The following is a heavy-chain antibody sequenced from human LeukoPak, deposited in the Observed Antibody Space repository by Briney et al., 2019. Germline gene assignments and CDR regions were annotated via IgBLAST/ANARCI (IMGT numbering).Heavy chain of an antibody. Sequence: PSETLSLTCTVSGGSISSYYWSWIRQPPGKGLEWIGYIYYSGSTNYNPSLKSRVTISVDTSKNQFSLKLSSVTAADTAVYYCARAGGDYDAFDIWGQGTMVTVSS. J-gene: IGHJ3*02. V-gene: IGHV4-59*01. CDR3: ARAGGDYDAFDI. CDR2: IYYSGST. D-gene: IGHD4-17*01. CDR1: GGSISSYY.